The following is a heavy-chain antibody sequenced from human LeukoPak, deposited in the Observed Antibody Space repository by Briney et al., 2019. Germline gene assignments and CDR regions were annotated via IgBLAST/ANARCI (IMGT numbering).Heavy chain of an antibody. V-gene: IGHV3-21*01. CDR3: ARDLDSSRWWPYFDY. CDR1: GFTFSSYS. J-gene: IGHJ4*02. D-gene: IGHD6-13*01. Sequence: PGGSLRLSCAASGFTFSSYSMNWVRQAPGKGLEWVSSISSSSSYIYYADSVKGRFTISRDNAKNSLYLQMNSLRAEDTAVYYCARDLDSSRWWPYFDYWGQGTLVTVSS. CDR2: ISSSSSYI.